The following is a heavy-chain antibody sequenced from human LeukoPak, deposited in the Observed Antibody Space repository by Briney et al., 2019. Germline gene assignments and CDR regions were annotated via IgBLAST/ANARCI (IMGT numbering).Heavy chain of an antibody. D-gene: IGHD6-19*01. J-gene: IGHJ4*02. V-gene: IGHV3-30*02. Sequence: GGSLRLSCAASGFTFSSYAMHWVRQAPGKGLEWVAFIRYDGSKTFYGESVKGRFTISRDNPKSTLNLQMNSVSNEDTAVYYCTTEPGDYSSVSGFDYWGRGTLVTVSS. CDR1: GFTFSSYA. CDR3: TTEPGDYSSVSGFDY. CDR2: IRYDGSKT.